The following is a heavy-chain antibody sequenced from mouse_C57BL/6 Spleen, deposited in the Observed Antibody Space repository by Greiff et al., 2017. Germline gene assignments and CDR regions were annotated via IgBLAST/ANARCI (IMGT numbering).Heavy chain of an antibody. CDR2: INPNNGGT. J-gene: IGHJ3*01. CDR1: GYTFTDYY. Sequence: EVQLQQSGPELVKPGASVKISCKASGYTFTDYYMNWVKQSHGKSLEWIGDINPNNGGTSYNQKFKGKATLTVDKSSSTAYMELRSLTSEDSAVYYCARDGITTVVAPGFAYWGQGTLVTVSA. CDR3: ARDGITTVVAPGFAY. D-gene: IGHD1-1*01. V-gene: IGHV1-26*01.